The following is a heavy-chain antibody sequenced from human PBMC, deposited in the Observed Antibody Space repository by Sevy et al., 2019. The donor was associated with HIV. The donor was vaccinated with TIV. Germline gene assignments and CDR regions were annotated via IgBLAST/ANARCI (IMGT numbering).Heavy chain of an antibody. CDR1: GYSFTNYW. CDR2: IYPCDSDT. V-gene: IGHV5-51*01. CDR3: VRRSSGAIWYFDL. Sequence: GESLKISCKGSGYSFTNYWIAWVRQMPGKGLEWMGIIYPCDSDTRYNPSFQGQVTISAVRSMNTAYLRLGSLKASDTAMYYCVRRSSGAIWYFDLWGRGSLVTVSS. D-gene: IGHD3-10*01. J-gene: IGHJ2*01.